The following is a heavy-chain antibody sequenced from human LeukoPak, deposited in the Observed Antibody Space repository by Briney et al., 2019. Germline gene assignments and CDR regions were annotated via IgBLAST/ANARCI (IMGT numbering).Heavy chain of an antibody. CDR1: GFPFSNSW. V-gene: IGHV3-15*01. CDR2: IRTKTDGETT. CDR3: TTAVHYSAFDY. Sequence: GGSLRLSCAASGFPFSNSWLTWVRQAPGKGLDWVGGIRTKTDGETTDYAAPVRGRFPISRDDSKNTLYLQMNSLRTQDTAVYYCTTAVHYSAFDYWGQGTLVTVSS. J-gene: IGHJ4*02. D-gene: IGHD2-15*01.